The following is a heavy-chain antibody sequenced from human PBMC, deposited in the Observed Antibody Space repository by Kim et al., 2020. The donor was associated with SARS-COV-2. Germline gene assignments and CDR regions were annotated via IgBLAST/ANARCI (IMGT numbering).Heavy chain of an antibody. D-gene: IGHD6-13*01. CDR3: AKDLAVAAAGMYYGMDV. J-gene: IGHJ6*02. Sequence: GGSLRLSCAASGFTFSSYGMHWVRQAPGKGLEWVAVISYDGSNKYYADSVKGRFTISRDNSKNTLYLQMNSLRAEDTAVYYCAKDLAVAAAGMYYGMDVWGQGTTVTVSS. V-gene: IGHV3-30*18. CDR2: ISYDGSNK. CDR1: GFTFSSYG.